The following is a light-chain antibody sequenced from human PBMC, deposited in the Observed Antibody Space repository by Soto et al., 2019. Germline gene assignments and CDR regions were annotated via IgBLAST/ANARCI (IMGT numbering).Light chain of an antibody. V-gene: IGKV3-20*01. J-gene: IGKJ4*01. CDR3: QQFSSYPLT. CDR1: QTVRNNY. CDR2: DAS. Sequence: EFVLTQYPGTLSLSPGERATLSCRASQTVRNNYLAWYQQKPGQAPRLLIYDASSRATGIPDRFSGGRSGTDFTLTISRLEPEDFAVYYCQQFSSYPLTFGGGTKVDIK.